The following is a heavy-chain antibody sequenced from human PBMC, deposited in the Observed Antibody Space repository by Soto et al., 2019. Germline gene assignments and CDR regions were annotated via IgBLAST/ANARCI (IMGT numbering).Heavy chain of an antibody. CDR1: GLSFSTHS. J-gene: IGHJ6*02. V-gene: IGHV3-21*06. CDR2: ISSSSYYI. CDR3: ARDRDPSSKTHGMDV. Sequence: EVQLVESGGGLVEPGGSLRLSCTPSGLSFSTHSMNWVRQAPGKGLEWVSSISSSSYYIYYADSVKGRFTISRDNAKNTLFLQMNSLRADDTAVYYCARDRDPSSKTHGMDVWGLGTTVTVSS.